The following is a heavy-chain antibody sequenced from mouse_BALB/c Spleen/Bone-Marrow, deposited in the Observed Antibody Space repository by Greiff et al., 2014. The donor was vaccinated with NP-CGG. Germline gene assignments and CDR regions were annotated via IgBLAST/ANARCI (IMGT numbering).Heavy chain of an antibody. J-gene: IGHJ2*01. CDR3: VRKYGKGGDY. Sequence: VQLVESGAELVRPGASVKLSCKASGYTFTGYWMNWVKQRPGQGLEWIGMIDPSDSETHYNQIFKDKATLTVDKSSSTAYMQLGSLTSEDSAVYYCVRKYGKGGDYWGQGTTLTVSS. V-gene: IGHV1-61*01. D-gene: IGHD2-10*02. CDR1: GYTFTGYW. CDR2: IDPSDSET.